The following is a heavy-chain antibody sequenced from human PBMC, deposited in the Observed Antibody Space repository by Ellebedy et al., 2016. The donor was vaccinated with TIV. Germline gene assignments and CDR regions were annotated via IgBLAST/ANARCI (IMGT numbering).Heavy chain of an antibody. D-gene: IGHD5-12*01. CDR1: GGTFSSFA. J-gene: IGHJ4*02. CDR3: ARHSGYHAISYLAY. CDR2: IIGMFGTA. Sequence: SVKVSCKASGGTFSSFAISWVRQAPGQGLEWMGGIIGMFGTASYAQKFLARVTITADEFTSTAYMEMSSLRSEDTAVYYCARHSGYHAISYLAYWGQGTLITVSS. V-gene: IGHV1-69*13.